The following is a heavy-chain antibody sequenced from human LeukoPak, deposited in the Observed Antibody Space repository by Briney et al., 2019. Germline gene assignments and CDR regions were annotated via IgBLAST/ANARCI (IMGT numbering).Heavy chain of an antibody. CDR2: FDPEDGET. D-gene: IGHD2-15*01. Sequence: ASVKVSCKVSGYTLTELPMHWVRQAPGKGLEWMGGFDPEDGETIYAQKFQGRVTMTEDTSTDTAYMELSSLRSEDTAVYYCATFPLGYCSGGSCYSYAFDIWGQGTMVTVSS. CDR3: ATFPLGYCSGGSCYSYAFDI. J-gene: IGHJ3*02. V-gene: IGHV1-24*01. CDR1: GYTLTELP.